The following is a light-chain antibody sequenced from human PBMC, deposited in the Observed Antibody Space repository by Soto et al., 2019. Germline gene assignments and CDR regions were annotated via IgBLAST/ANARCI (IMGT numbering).Light chain of an antibody. J-gene: IGKJ1*01. Sequence: IQTTEAPSSRSGDVVDIASITVLASQSISSWLAWYQQKPGKAPKLLIYDASSLESGVPSRFSGSGSGTEFTLTISSLQPDDFATHYCQQYNSYSGTFGQGTKVDIK. CDR3: QQYNSYSGT. CDR1: QSISSW. CDR2: DAS. V-gene: IGKV1-5*01.